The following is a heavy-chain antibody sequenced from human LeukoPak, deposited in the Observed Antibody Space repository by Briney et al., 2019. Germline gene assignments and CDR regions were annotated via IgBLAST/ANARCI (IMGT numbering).Heavy chain of an antibody. CDR3: AREAHYDFWSGFRGWFDP. CDR2: IYHSGST. D-gene: IGHD3-3*01. CDR1: GGSISSSNW. V-gene: IGHV4-4*02. Sequence: PSGTLSLTCAVSGGSISSSNWWSWVRQPPGKGLEWIEEIYHSGSTNYNPSLKSRVTISVDKSKNQFSLKLSSVTAADTAVYYCAREAHYDFWSGFRGWFDPWGQGTLVTVSS. J-gene: IGHJ5*02.